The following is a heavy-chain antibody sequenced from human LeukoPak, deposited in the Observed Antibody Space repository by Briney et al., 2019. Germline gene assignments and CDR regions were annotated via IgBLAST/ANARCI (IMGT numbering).Heavy chain of an antibody. CDR3: VTGGDFYYAH. D-gene: IGHD2-21*01. CDR2: APHEGGDN. V-gene: IGHV3-30*01. J-gene: IGHJ4*02. CDR1: GFTFTAYA. Sequence: PGRPLSLSCVASGFTFTAYAMHWVRQAPGKGLEWVADAPHEGGDNYYADSVKGRFTISRDNGKNSLYLQMNSLRTEDTAVYFCVTGGDFYYAHWGQGTLVTVSS.